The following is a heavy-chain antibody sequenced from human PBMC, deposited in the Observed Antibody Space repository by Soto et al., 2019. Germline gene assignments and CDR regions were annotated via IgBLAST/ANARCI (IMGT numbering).Heavy chain of an antibody. Sequence: PGGSLRLSCAASGFIFTNAWMNWVRQAPGKGLEWVGRIKSKYDGGTTDYAAPVKGSFIISRDDSKNTVYLQMNSLKTEDTGVYYCATGGYFFDYWGLGTLVTVSS. V-gene: IGHV3-15*07. D-gene: IGHD3-10*01. J-gene: IGHJ4*02. CDR1: GFIFTNAW. CDR3: ATGGYFFDY. CDR2: IKSKYDGGTT.